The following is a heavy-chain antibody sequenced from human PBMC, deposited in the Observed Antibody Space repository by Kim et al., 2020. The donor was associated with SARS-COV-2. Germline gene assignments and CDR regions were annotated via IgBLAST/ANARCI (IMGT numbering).Heavy chain of an antibody. Sequence: SEKVSCKASGGTFSSYAISWVRQAPGQGLEWMGGIILIFGTANYAQKFQGRVTITADESTSTAYMELSSLRSEDTAVYYCARDGTGERRLQFFFTWGQGTLVTVSS. J-gene: IGHJ5*02. D-gene: IGHD7-27*01. CDR3: ARDGTGERRLQFFFT. V-gene: IGHV1-69*13. CDR2: IILIFGTA. CDR1: GGTFSSYA.